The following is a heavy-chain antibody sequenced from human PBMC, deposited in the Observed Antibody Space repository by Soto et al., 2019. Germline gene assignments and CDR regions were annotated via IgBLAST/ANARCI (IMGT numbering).Heavy chain of an antibody. D-gene: IGHD3-22*01. Sequence: GSLRLSCAASGFTFSSYGMHWVRQAPGKGLEWVAVISYDGSNKYYADSVKGRFTISRDNSKNTLYLQMNSLRAEDTAVYYCAKDGDEYYYDSSGLYFDYWGQGTLVTVSS. CDR1: GFTFSSYG. CDR2: ISYDGSNK. V-gene: IGHV3-30*18. CDR3: AKDGDEYYYDSSGLYFDY. J-gene: IGHJ4*02.